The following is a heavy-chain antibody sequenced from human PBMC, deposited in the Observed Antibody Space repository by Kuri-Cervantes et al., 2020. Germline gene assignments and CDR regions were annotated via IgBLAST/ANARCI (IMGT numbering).Heavy chain of an antibody. Sequence: SQTLSLTCAVYGGSFSGYYWSWIRQPPEKGLEWIGEINHSGSTNYNPSLKSRVTISVDTSKNQFSLKLSSVTAADTAVYYCARTMRGFDPWGQGTLVTVSS. CDR1: GGSFSGYY. CDR2: INHSGST. J-gene: IGHJ5*02. V-gene: IGHV4-34*01. CDR3: ARTMRGFDP.